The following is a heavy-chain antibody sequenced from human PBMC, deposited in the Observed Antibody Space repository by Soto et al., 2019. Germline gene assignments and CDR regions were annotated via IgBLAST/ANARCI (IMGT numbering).Heavy chain of an antibody. CDR1: GDSMTSVDFS. D-gene: IGHD5-18*01. V-gene: IGHV4-31*03. J-gene: IGHJ4*02. CDR3: ARGKGDPAKVGGELX. Sequence: SETLSLTCTISGDSMTSVDFSWNWIRQPPGKGLEWIGYLSYSGGSSYDPSLRSRVSISEDSSKNQFFLRLNPVTAADTAVYFCARGKGDPAKVGGELXWGQGTLVTVSX. CDR2: LSYSGGS.